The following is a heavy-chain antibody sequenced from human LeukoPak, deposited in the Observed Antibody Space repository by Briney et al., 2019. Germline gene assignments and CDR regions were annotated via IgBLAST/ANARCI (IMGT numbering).Heavy chain of an antibody. CDR3: ARQLEDVVVVAASFDY. CDR2: IYYSGST. Sequence: SETLSLTCTVSGGSISISSYYWGWIRQPPGKGLEWIGSIYYSGSTYYNPSLKSRVTISVDTSKNQFSLKLSSVTAADTAVYYCARQLEDVVVVAASFDYWGQGTLVTVSS. D-gene: IGHD2-15*01. J-gene: IGHJ4*02. CDR1: GGSISISSYY. V-gene: IGHV4-39*01.